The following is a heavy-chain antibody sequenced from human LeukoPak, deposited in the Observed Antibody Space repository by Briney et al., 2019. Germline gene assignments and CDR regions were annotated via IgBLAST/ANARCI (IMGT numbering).Heavy chain of an antibody. CDR3: AKGRGVAVAGTVDY. V-gene: IGHV3-48*04. CDR2: ISSSSSTI. J-gene: IGHJ4*02. CDR1: GFTFSSYS. D-gene: IGHD6-19*01. Sequence: GGSLRLSCAASGFTFSSYSMNWVRQAPGKGLEWVSYISSSSSTIYYADSVKGRFTISRDNAKNSLYLQMNSLRAEDMALYYCAKGRGVAVAGTVDYWGQGTLVTVSS.